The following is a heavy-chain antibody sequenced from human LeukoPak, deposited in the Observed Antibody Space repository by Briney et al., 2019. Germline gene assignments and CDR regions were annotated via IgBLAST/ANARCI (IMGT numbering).Heavy chain of an antibody. Sequence: SETMSLTCTVSGGSISSYYWSWIRQPPGKGLEWIGYIYYSGSTNYNPSLKSRVTISVDTSKNQFSLKLSSVAAADTAVYYCAREDSSGYYFDYWGQGTLVTVSS. V-gene: IGHV4-59*01. J-gene: IGHJ4*02. CDR3: AREDSSGYYFDY. CDR2: IYYSGST. D-gene: IGHD3-22*01. CDR1: GGSISSYY.